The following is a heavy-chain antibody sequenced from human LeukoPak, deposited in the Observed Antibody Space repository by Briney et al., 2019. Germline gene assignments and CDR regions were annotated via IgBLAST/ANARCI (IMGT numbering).Heavy chain of an antibody. CDR1: GYTFTSYY. J-gene: IGHJ6*03. V-gene: IGHV1-46*01. Sequence: DSVKVSCKASGYTFTSYYMHWVRQAPGQGLEWMGIINPSGGSTSYAQKFQGRVTMTRDMSTSTVYMELSSLRSEDTAVYYCARGPSITMVRGGQWYYCMDVWGKGTTVTISS. CDR3: ARGPSITMVRGGQWYYCMDV. D-gene: IGHD3-10*01. CDR2: INPSGGST.